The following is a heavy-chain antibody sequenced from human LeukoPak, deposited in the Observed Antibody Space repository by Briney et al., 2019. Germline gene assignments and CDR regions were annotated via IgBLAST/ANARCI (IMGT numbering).Heavy chain of an antibody. J-gene: IGHJ4*02. D-gene: IGHD3-16*02. CDR1: GFTLSSYV. Sequence: GGSLRLSCAASGFTLSSYVMTWVRQAPGKGLEWVSTLTDIGSTTYYADSVKGRFTISRDNAKNSLYLQMNSLRAEDTAVYYCARDSGRLSEAFDYWGQGTLVTVSS. CDR2: LTDIGSTT. V-gene: IGHV3-21*01. CDR3: ARDSGRLSEAFDY.